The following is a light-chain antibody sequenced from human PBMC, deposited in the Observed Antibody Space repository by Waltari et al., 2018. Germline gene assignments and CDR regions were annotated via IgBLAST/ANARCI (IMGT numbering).Light chain of an antibody. Sequence: QSVLTQPPSVSGAPGQRVTISCTGSSSNIGAGYDVHWYQQFPGTAPKRLIYGNNDRPSGVPDRFSGSKSDTSASLAISGLQADDEAEYHCQSYDNGLRGRVFGGGTKVTVL. CDR2: GNN. CDR3: QSYDNGLRGRV. J-gene: IGLJ3*02. V-gene: IGLV1-40*01. CDR1: SSNIGAGYD.